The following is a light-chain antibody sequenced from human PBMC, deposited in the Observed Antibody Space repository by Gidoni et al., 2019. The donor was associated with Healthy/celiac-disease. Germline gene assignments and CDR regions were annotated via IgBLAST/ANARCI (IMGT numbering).Light chain of an antibody. V-gene: IGLV3-10*01. CDR2: EDS. Sequence: SYELTQPPSVSVSPGQTARITCSGDALQKKYDYWYQQKSGQAPVLVIYEDSKRPSGSPERFSGSSSGKMATLTISGAQVEDEADYYCYSTDSSGNHWVFGGGTKLTVL. CDR3: YSTDSSGNHWV. J-gene: IGLJ3*02. CDR1: ALQKKY.